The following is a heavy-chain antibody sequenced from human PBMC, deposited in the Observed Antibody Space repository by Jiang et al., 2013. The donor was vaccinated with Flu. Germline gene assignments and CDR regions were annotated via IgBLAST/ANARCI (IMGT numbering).Heavy chain of an antibody. CDR1: A. CDR3: TRGPRGLRYFDWLPYTGNYYYYGMDV. CDR2: IRSKAYGGTT. J-gene: IGHJ6*02. Sequence: AMSWFRQAPGKGLEWVGFIRSKAYGGTTEYAASVKGRFTISRDDSKSIAYLQMNSLKTEDTAVYYCTRGPRGLRYFDWLPYTGNYYYYGMDVWGQGTTVTVSS. D-gene: IGHD3-9*01. V-gene: IGHV3-49*03.